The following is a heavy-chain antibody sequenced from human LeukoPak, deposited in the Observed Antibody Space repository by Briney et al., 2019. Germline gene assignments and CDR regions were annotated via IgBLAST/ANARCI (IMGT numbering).Heavy chain of an antibody. J-gene: IGHJ4*02. CDR2: ISYDGSNK. CDR3: ALHDSSGYYNY. CDR1: GFTFSSYG. V-gene: IGHV3-30*03. D-gene: IGHD3-22*01. Sequence: GGSLRLSCAASGFTFSSYGMHWVRQAPGKGLEWVAVISYDGSNKYYADSVKGRFTISRDNSKNTLYLQMNSLRAEDTAVYYCALHDSSGYYNYWGQGTLVTVSS.